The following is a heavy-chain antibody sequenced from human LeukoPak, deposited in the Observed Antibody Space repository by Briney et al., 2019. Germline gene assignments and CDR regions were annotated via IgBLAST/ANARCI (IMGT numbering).Heavy chain of an antibody. CDR2: ISAYNGNT. CDR1: GYTFTSYG. J-gene: IGHJ6*02. V-gene: IGHV1-18*01. Sequence: ASVKVSCKASGYTFTSYGISWVRQAPGQGLEWMGWISAYNGNTNYAQKLQGRVTMTTDTSTSTAYMELRSLRSDDTAVYYCARDAGGWYSYYYYYGMDVRGQGTTVTVSS. D-gene: IGHD6-19*01. CDR3: ARDAGGWYSYYYYYGMDV.